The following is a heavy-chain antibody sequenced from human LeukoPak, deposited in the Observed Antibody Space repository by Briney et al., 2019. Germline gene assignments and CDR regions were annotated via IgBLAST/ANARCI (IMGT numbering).Heavy chain of an antibody. D-gene: IGHD4-17*01. Sequence: SETLSLTCTVSGGSISSYYWSWIRQPPGKGLERIGYIYYSGSTNYNPSLKSRVTISVDTSKNQFSLKLSSVTAADTAVYYCAREYGDYGFDYWGQGTLVTVSS. CDR3: AREYGDYGFDY. V-gene: IGHV4-59*01. J-gene: IGHJ4*02. CDR1: GGSISSYY. CDR2: IYYSGST.